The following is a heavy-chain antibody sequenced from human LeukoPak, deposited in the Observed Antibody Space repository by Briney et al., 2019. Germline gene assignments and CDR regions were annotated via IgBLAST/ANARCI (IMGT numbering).Heavy chain of an antibody. CDR1: GGSISSYH. CDR3: ARLLRESWFDP. D-gene: IGHD3-3*01. V-gene: IGHV4-59*08. CDR2: IYYSGST. J-gene: IGHJ5*02. Sequence: PSETLSLTCTVSGGSISSYHWSWIRQPPGKGLEWIGYIYYSGSTNYNPSLKSRVTISVDTSKNQFSLKLSSVTAADTAVYYCARLLRESWFDPWGQGTLVTVSS.